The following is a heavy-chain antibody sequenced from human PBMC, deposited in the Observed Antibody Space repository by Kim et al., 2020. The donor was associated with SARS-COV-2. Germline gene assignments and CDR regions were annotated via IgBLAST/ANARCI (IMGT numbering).Heavy chain of an antibody. V-gene: IGHV3-73*01. J-gene: IGHJ6*02. D-gene: IGHD3-10*01. CDR2: IRSKANSYAT. CDR1: GFTFSGSA. CDR3: TRHGGWFGELLPYYYGMDV. Sequence: GGSLRLSCAASGFTFSGSAMHWVRQASGKGLEWVGRIRSKANSYATAYAASVKGRFTISRDDSKNTAYLQMNSLKTEDTAVYYCTRHGGWFGELLPYYYGMDVWGQGTTVTVSS.